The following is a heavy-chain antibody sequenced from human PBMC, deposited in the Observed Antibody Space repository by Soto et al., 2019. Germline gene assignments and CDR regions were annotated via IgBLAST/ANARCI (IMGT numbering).Heavy chain of an antibody. D-gene: IGHD6-13*01. J-gene: IGHJ6*02. CDR3: AREWYSSSWYYYYGMDV. CDR2: IWYDGSNK. V-gene: IGHV3-33*01. Sequence: GESLKISCAASGFTFSSYGMHWVRQAPGKGLEWVAVIWYDGSNKYYADSVKGRFTISRDNSKNTLYLQMNSLRAEDTAVYYCAREWYSSSWYYYYGMDVWGQGTTVTVSS. CDR1: GFTFSSYG.